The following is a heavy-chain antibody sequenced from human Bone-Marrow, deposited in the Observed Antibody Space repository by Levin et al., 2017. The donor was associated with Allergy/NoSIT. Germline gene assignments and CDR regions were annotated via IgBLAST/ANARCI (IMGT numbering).Heavy chain of an antibody. Sequence: SVKVSCKASGGTFSSYAISWVRQAPGQGLEWMGGIIPIFGTANYAQKFQGRVTITADESTSTAYMELSSLRSEDTAVYYCAREWVGIGADYFDYWGQGTLVTVSS. CDR1: GGTFSSYA. J-gene: IGHJ4*02. V-gene: IGHV1-69*13. CDR3: AREWVGIGADYFDY. D-gene: IGHD1-26*01. CDR2: IIPIFGTA.